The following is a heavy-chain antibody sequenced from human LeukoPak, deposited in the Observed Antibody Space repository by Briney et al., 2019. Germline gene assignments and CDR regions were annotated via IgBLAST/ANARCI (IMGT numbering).Heavy chain of an antibody. D-gene: IGHD3-22*01. V-gene: IGHV1-69*05. CDR1: GGTFSSHG. CDR2: VIPIFGAT. Sequence: GASVKVSCKASGGTFSSHGLSWVRQAPGQGLEWMGGVIPIFGATNYAQNFQGRATITMDESTSTAYMELSSLRADDTAVYYCARRWPHSSGYYLFDYWGQGTLVTVSS. J-gene: IGHJ4*02. CDR3: ARRWPHSSGYYLFDY.